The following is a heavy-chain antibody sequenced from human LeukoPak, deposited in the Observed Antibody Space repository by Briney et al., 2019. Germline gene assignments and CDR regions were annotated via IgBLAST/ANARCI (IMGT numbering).Heavy chain of an antibody. D-gene: IGHD1-14*01. V-gene: IGHV1-8*02. CDR3: ARGSDPGDY. CDR2: MNPNSGNT. CDR1: GYTFTGYY. Sequence: VASVKVSCKASGYTFTGYYMHWVRQATGQGLEWMGWMNPNSGNTGYAQKFQGRVTMTRNTSISTAYMELSSLRSEDTAVYYCARGSDPGDYWGQGTLVTVSS. J-gene: IGHJ4*02.